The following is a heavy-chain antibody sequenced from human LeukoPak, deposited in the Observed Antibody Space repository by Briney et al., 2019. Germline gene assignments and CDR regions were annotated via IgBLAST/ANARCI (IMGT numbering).Heavy chain of an antibody. D-gene: IGHD1-26*01. V-gene: IGHV1-18*01. CDR2: ISAYNGNT. CDR3: AGISGSYAIDYYYYGMDV. J-gene: IGHJ6*02. CDR1: GYTFTSYG. Sequence: GASVKVSCKASGYTFTSYGISWVRQAPGQGLKWMGWISAYNGNTNYAQKFQGRVTITADKSTSTAYMELSSLRSEDTAVYYCAGISGSYAIDYYYYGMDVWGQGTTVTASS.